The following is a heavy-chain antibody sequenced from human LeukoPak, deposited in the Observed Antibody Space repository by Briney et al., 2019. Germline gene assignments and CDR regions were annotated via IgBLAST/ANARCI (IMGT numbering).Heavy chain of an antibody. CDR1: GGTFSSYA. V-gene: IGHV1-69*06. Sequence: SVKVSCKASGGTFSSYAISWMRQAPGQGLEWMGGIIPIFGTANYAQKFQGRVTITADKSTSTAYMELSSLRSEDTAVYYCARKGYSGYDWPYYYGMDVWGKGTTVTVSS. CDR3: ARKGYSGYDWPYYYGMDV. D-gene: IGHD5-12*01. CDR2: IIPIFGTA. J-gene: IGHJ6*04.